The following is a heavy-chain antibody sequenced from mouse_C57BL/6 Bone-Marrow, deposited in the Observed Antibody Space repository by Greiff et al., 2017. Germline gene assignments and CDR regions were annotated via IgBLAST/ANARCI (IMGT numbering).Heavy chain of an antibody. J-gene: IGHJ3*01. Sequence: EVMLVESGGGLVKPGGSLKLSCAASGFTFSDYGMHWVRQAPEKGLEWVAYISSGSSTIYYADTVKGRFTISRANDKKTRFLKMASMRSEDTAMYYCGREEPAYWGQGTLVTVSA. CDR1: GFTFSDYG. CDR2: ISSGSSTI. CDR3: GREEPAY. V-gene: IGHV5-17*01.